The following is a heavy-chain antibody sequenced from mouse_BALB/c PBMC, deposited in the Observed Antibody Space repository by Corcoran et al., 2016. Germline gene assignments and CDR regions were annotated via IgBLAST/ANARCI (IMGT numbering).Heavy chain of an antibody. CDR2: INTDTGEP. Sequence: QIQLEQSGPELKKPGEAVKIYCKASGYNFTNYGINWVKQAPGKGLKWMGWINTDTGEPTYADDVKGRFAFSLETSASTAYLQINNLKNEDTATYFCARAPLHYYAMDYWGQGTSVTVSS. D-gene: IGHD6-1*01. CDR3: ARAPLHYYAMDY. J-gene: IGHJ4*01. CDR1: GYNFTNYG. V-gene: IGHV9-3-1*01.